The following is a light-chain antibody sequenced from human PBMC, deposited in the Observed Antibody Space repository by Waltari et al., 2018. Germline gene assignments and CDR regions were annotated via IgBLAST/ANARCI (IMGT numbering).Light chain of an antibody. CDR2: DAS. V-gene: IGKV3-11*01. CDR1: QSVSKY. Sequence: DIVLTQSPATLSLPPRERATPSCRASQSVSKYLAWYQQKPGQAPRLLIYDASNRATGIPARFSGSGSGTDFILTISSLEPEDFAVYYCQQRSTWPPFTFGPGTTLDI. J-gene: IGKJ3*01. CDR3: QQRSTWPPFT.